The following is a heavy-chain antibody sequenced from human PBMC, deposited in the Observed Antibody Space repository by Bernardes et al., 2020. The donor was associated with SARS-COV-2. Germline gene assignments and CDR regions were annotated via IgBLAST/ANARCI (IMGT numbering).Heavy chain of an antibody. CDR1: GFTFSSYS. D-gene: IGHD3-10*01. V-gene: IGHV3-21*01. Sequence: GGSLRLSCAASGFTFSSYSMSWVRQAPGKGLEWVSSISSSSSYIYYADSVKGRFTISRDNAKNSLSLQMNSLRAEDTAVYYCARDEGYYGMDYYGMDVWGQGTTVTVSS. CDR2: ISSSSSYI. CDR3: ARDEGYYGMDYYGMDV. J-gene: IGHJ6*02.